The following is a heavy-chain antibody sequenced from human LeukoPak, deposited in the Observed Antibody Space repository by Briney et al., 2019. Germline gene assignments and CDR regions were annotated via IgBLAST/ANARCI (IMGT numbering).Heavy chain of an antibody. CDR2: IYYSGNT. Sequence: SETLSLTCTVSGGSISSTSYYWGWIRQPPGKGLEWIGSIYYSGNTYYNPSLKSRVTISVDTSKNQFSLKLSSVTAADTAVYYCASQPYYDILTGHSHFDYWGQGTLVTVSS. V-gene: IGHV4-39*01. J-gene: IGHJ4*02. CDR1: GGSISSTSYY. D-gene: IGHD3-9*01. CDR3: ASQPYYDILTGHSHFDY.